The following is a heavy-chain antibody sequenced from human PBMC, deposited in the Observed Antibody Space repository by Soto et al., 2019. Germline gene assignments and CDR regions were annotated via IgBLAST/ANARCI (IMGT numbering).Heavy chain of an antibody. CDR1: GGTFSSYT. V-gene: IGHV1-69*08. J-gene: IGHJ3*02. CDR2: IIPILGIA. D-gene: IGHD2-15*01. CDR3: ARDRGGRAFDI. Sequence: QVQLVRSGAAVKKPGCSVKVSCKASGGTFSSYTISWVREAPGQGLEWMGRIIPILGIANYAQKFQGRVTITADKSTSTAYMELSSLRSEDTAVYYCARDRGGRAFDIWGQGTMVTVSS.